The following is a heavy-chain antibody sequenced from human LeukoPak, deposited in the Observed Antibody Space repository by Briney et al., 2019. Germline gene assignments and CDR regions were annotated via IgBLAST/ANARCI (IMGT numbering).Heavy chain of an antibody. J-gene: IGHJ3*01. D-gene: IGHD5-24*01. Sequence: LTGGTLRLSCVASGFSFSYHGMNWVRLAPGKGLEWVSGVSPPGGGTYYADSVKGRFTISRDDSRSTLSLQMNSLRVEDTAVYYYAMKAVPRPRLHDAFDFWGQGTVVSVSS. CDR1: GFSFSYHG. V-gene: IGHV3-23*01. CDR2: VSPPGGGT. CDR3: AMKAVPRPRLHDAFDF.